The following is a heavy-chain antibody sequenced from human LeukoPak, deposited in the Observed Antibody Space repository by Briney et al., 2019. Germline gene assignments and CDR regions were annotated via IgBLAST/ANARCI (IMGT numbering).Heavy chain of an antibody. V-gene: IGHV1-2*04. CDR1: GYTFTGYY. CDR3: ARDLRGYCSGGSCYGAFDI. D-gene: IGHD2-15*01. J-gene: IGHJ3*02. Sequence: ASVKVSCKASGYTFTGYYMHWVRQAPGQGLEWMGWINPNSGGTNYAQKFQGWVTMTRDTSISTAYMELSRLRSDDTAVYYCARDLRGYCSGGSCYGAFDIWGQGTMVTVSS. CDR2: INPNSGGT.